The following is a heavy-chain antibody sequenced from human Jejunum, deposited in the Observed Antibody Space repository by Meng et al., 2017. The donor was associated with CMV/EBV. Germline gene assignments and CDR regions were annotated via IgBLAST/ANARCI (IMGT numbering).Heavy chain of an antibody. D-gene: IGHD7-27*01. CDR3: VRSIRPGVGWFDP. CDR2: INPNSGGT. J-gene: IGHJ5*02. V-gene: IGHV1-2*02. Sequence: CKASGYPFPGYYIHWVRQAPGQGLEWMGWINPNSGGTNYAQKFQGRVTMTRDTSITTAYMDLSRLTSDDTAVYYCVRSIRPGVGWFDPWGQGTLVTVSS. CDR1: GYPFPGYY.